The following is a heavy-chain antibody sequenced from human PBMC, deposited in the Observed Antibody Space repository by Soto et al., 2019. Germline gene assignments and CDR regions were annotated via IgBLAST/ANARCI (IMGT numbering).Heavy chain of an antibody. V-gene: IGHV3-30-3*01. D-gene: IGHD4-17*01. Sequence: PGGSLRLSCAASGFTFSSYAMHWVRQAPGKGLEWVAVISYDGSNKYYADSVKGRFTISRDSSKNTLYLQMNSLRAEDTAVYYCARDRGDYGDYGYLDYWGQGTLVTVSS. CDR1: GFTFSSYA. CDR2: ISYDGSNK. CDR3: ARDRGDYGDYGYLDY. J-gene: IGHJ4*02.